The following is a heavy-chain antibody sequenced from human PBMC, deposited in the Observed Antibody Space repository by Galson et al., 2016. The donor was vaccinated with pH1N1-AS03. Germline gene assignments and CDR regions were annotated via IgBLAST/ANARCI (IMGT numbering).Heavy chain of an antibody. V-gene: IGHV4-59*08. CDR1: GGSISSYY. CDR2: IFYNGTT. D-gene: IGHD4-17*01. CDR3: ARFPDYGDDVGY. J-gene: IGHJ4*02. Sequence: ETLSLTCTVTGGSISSYYWRWIRQPPGKRLEWLGNIFYNGTTNYNPSLKSRVTISVDTSQNQFSLTMTPVTAADTSVYYCARFPDYGDDVGYWGQGTLVTVSS.